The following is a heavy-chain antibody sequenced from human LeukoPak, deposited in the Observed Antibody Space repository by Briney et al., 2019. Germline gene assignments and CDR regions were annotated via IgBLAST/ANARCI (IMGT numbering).Heavy chain of an antibody. J-gene: IGHJ3*02. V-gene: IGHV4-30-4*01. CDR2: IYYSGST. Sequence: PSETLSLTCTVSGGSISSGDYYWSWIRQPPGKGLEWIGYIYYSGSTYYNPSLKSRVTISVDTSKNQFSLKLSSVTAADTAVYYCARAYGGSDAFDIWGQGTMVTVSS. D-gene: IGHD2-15*01. CDR1: GGSISSGDYY. CDR3: ARAYGGSDAFDI.